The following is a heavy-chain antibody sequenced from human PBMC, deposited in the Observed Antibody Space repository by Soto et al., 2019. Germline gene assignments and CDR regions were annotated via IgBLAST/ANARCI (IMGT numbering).Heavy chain of an antibody. Sequence: PGGTLRLSCAASGFTFSSYGMHWVRQAPGKGLEWVAVISYDGSNKYYADSVKGRFTISRDNSKNTLYLQMKSLRAEDTAVYYCAKDRNFDYVWGSYREDSFDIWDKGTMRTVSS. CDR2: ISYDGSNK. V-gene: IGHV3-30*18. J-gene: IGHJ3*02. D-gene: IGHD3-16*02. CDR3: AKDRNFDYVWGSYREDSFDI. CDR1: GFTFSSYG.